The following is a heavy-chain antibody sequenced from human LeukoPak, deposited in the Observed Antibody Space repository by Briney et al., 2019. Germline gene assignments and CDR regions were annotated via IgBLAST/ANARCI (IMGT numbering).Heavy chain of an antibody. CDR2: IYYSGST. J-gene: IGHJ4*02. CDR1: GGSISSSSYY. V-gene: IGHV4-39*07. CDR3: ASNYYGSGSGSER. D-gene: IGHD3-10*01. Sequence: SETLSLTCTVSGGSISSSSYYWGWIRQSPGKGLEWIGSIYYSGSTYYNPSLKSRVTISVDTSKNQFSLKLSSVTAADTAVYYCASNYYGSGSGSERWGQGTLVTVSS.